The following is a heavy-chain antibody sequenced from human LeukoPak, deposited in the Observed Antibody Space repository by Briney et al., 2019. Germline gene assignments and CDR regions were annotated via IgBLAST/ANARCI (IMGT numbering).Heavy chain of an antibody. Sequence: GGSLRLSCAASGFFFSDYGMNWVRQAKGQGREWISYISSGSSDIFYADSVKGRFTISRDNATNSLFLQMSRLRGEDTAVYYCASGYDFSSGSKRGFDNWGQGTLVTVSS. CDR2: ISSGSSDI. D-gene: IGHD3-3*01. CDR3: ASGYDFSSGSKRGFDN. V-gene: IGHV3-48*01. J-gene: IGHJ4*02. CDR1: GFFFSDYG.